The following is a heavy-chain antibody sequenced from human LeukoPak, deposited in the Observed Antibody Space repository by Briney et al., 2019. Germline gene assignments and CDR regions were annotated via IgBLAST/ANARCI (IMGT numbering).Heavy chain of an antibody. V-gene: IGHV3-7*01. CDR2: IKQDGSQE. CDR1: RFTLSTYW. CDR3: ARGVPYDSWSGPHYSDY. D-gene: IGHD3-3*01. J-gene: IGHJ4*02. Sequence: GGSLRLSCAASRFTLSTYWMSWVRQAPGKGLEWVTHIKQDGSQEYYVDSVKGRFTISRDSAKNSLYLQMNSLRAEDTAVYYCARGVPYDSWSGPHYSDYWGQGTLVTVSS.